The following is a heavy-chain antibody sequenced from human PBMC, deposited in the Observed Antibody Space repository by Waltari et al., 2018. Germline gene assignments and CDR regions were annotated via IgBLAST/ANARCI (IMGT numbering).Heavy chain of an antibody. CDR3: AREYSSGYNDAFDI. D-gene: IGHD3-22*01. CDR2: ISCDGSKK. Sequence: QVQLVESGGGVVQPGRSLRLSCAASGFTFSSYAMHWVRQAPGKGMEVVEVISCDGSKKYYAESVKGRFTISRDNSKNTLYLQRNSLRAEDTAVYYCAREYSSGYNDAFDIWGQGTMVTVSS. V-gene: IGHV3-30-3*01. CDR1: GFTFSSYA. J-gene: IGHJ3*02.